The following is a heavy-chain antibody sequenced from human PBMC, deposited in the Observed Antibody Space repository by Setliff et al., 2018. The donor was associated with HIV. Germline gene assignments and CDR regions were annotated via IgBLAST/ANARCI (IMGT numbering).Heavy chain of an antibody. CDR2: IYHSGST. CDR1: GYSISSGYY. CDR3: ARATSPRPMVRGGYFDP. V-gene: IGHV4-38-2*01. J-gene: IGHJ5*02. D-gene: IGHD3-10*01. Sequence: PSETLSLTCAVSGYSISSGYYWGWIRQPPGKGLEWIGSIYHSGSTYYNPSLKSRVTISVDTSKNQFSLKLSSVTAADTAVYYCARATSPRPMVRGGYFDPWGQGTLVTVSS.